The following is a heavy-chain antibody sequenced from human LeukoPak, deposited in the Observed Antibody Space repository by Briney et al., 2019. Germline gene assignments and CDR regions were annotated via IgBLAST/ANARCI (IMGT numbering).Heavy chain of an antibody. D-gene: IGHD3-10*02. CDR2: ISSSGSNI. CDR3: AVFPTHY. Sequence: LSLTCTVSSGSVSSGSYYWNWVRQAPGKGLEWVSYISSSGSNINYADSVKGRFTISRDNAKNSLYLQMNSLRAEDTAVYYCAVFPTHYWGQGTLVTVSS. CDR1: SGSVSSGSYY. J-gene: IGHJ4*02. V-gene: IGHV3-48*03.